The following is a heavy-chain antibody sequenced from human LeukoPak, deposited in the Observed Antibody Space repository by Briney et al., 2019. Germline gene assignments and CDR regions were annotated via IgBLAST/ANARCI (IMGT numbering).Heavy chain of an antibody. J-gene: IGHJ4*02. CDR1: GFTFSRYW. D-gene: IGHD1-26*01. Sequence: PGGSLRLSCAASGFTFSRYWMHWVRQAPGKGLVWVSRINSDGGTTTYADSVKGRFTISRDNAKSTLYLQMNSLRIEDTAVYYCAISRYSGTSLDYWGQGSLVTVPS. V-gene: IGHV3-74*01. CDR2: INSDGGTT. CDR3: AISRYSGTSLDY.